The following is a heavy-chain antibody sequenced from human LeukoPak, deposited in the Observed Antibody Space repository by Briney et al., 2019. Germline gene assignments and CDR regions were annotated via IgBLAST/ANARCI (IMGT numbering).Heavy chain of an antibody. D-gene: IGHD1-7*01. CDR2: INHSGST. J-gene: IGHJ5*02. CDR3: ARVTGTITKASFDP. CDR1: GGSFSGYY. Sequence: SETLSLTCAVYGGSFSGYYWSWIRQPPGKGLEWIGEINHSGSTNYNPSLKSRVTISVDTSKNQFSLKLSSVTAADTAVYYCARVTGTITKASFDPWGQGTLVTVSS. V-gene: IGHV4-34*01.